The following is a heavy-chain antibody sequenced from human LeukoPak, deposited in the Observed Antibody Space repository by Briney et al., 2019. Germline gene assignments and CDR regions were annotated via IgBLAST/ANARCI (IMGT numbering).Heavy chain of an antibody. Sequence: PGGSLRLSCAASGFTFSDYYMSWIRQAPGKGLEWVSYITSSGTTIYYADSVKGRFTISRDNAKNSLYLQMNSLRAEDTAVYYCARLMAARPWVDYWGQGTLVTVSS. J-gene: IGHJ4*02. D-gene: IGHD6-6*01. CDR1: GFTFSDYY. CDR2: ITSSGTTI. CDR3: ARLMAARPWVDY. V-gene: IGHV3-11*04.